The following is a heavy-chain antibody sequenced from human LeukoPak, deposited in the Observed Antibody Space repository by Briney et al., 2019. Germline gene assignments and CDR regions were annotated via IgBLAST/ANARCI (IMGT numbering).Heavy chain of an antibody. Sequence: GGSLRLSCAASGFTFSNYAMSWVRQAPGKGLEWVAVIWYDGSNKYYADSVKGRFTISRDNSKNTLYLQMNSLRAEDTAVYYCARDSSSSWFPLYYYYYGMDVWGQGTTVTVSS. J-gene: IGHJ6*02. CDR2: IWYDGSNK. CDR3: ARDSSSSWFPLYYYYYGMDV. D-gene: IGHD6-13*01. CDR1: GFTFSNYA. V-gene: IGHV3-33*08.